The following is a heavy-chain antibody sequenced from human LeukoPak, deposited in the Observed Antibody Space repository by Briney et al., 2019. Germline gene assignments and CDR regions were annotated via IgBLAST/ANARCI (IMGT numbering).Heavy chain of an antibody. CDR1: GGSFSGYY. J-gene: IGHJ4*02. CDR2: INHSGST. CDR3: ARCPYSSSTLFDY. D-gene: IGHD6-6*01. V-gene: IGHV4-34*01. Sequence: PSETLSLTCAVYGGSFSGYYWSWLRQPPGKGQEWIGEINHSGSTNYNPSLKSRVTISVDTSKNQFSLKLSSVTAADTAVYYCARCPYSSSTLFDYWGQGTLVTVSS.